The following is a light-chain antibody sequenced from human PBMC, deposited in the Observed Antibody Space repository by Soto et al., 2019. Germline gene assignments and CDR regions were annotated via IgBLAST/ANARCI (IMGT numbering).Light chain of an antibody. V-gene: IGKV1-6*01. CDR2: SAT. CDR3: LQANNYPWT. CDR1: EDVRHD. J-gene: IGKJ5*01. Sequence: AIQVTQSPSSLSASVGDRVTITCRTSEDVRHDLAWFQQRPGKAPNLLIYSATRLQSGVPSRFSGSGSGTDFTLIISSLQPEDFATYYCLQANNYPWTFGLGTRLEIK.